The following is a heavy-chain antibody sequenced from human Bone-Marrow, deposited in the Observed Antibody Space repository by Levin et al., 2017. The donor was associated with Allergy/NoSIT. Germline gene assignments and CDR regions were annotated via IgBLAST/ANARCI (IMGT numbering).Heavy chain of an antibody. CDR3: ARQDSYGDYETGPFDY. V-gene: IGHV4-39*01. CDR1: GGSISSSSYY. J-gene: IGHJ4*02. CDR2: IYYSGST. Sequence: SETLSLTCTVSGGSISSSSYYWGWIRQPPGKGLEWIGSIYYSGSTYYNPSLKSRVTISVDTSKNQFSLKLSSVTAADTAVYYCARQDSYGDYETGPFDYWGQGTLVTVSS. D-gene: IGHD4-17*01.